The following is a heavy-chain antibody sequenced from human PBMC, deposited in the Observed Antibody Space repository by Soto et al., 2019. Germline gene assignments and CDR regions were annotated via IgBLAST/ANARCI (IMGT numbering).Heavy chain of an antibody. D-gene: IGHD6-19*01. CDR2: ISGSGGST. CDR1: GFTFSSYA. V-gene: IGHV3-23*01. CDR3: AKKGSSGKTYYYYGMDV. J-gene: IGHJ6*02. Sequence: EVQLLESGGGLVQPGGSLRLFCAASGFTFSSYAMSWVRQAPGKGLEWVSAISGSGGSTYYADTVKGRFTISRDNSKNTLYLQMNSLRAEDTAVYYCAKKGSSGKTYYYYGMDVWGQGTTVTVSS.